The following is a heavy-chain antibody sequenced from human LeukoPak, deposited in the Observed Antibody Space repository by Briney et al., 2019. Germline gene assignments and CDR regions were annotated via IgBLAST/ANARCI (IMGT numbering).Heavy chain of an antibody. CDR1: GFTFSDYY. Sequence: GGSLRLSCAASGFTFSDYYMSWIRQAPGKGLEWVSYISSSGGTIYYADSVKGRFTISRDNAKNSLYLQMNSLRAEDTAVYYCAREGTVTTVRDWFDPWGQGTLVTVSP. V-gene: IGHV3-11*01. CDR2: ISSSGGTI. CDR3: AREGTVTTVRDWFDP. J-gene: IGHJ5*02. D-gene: IGHD4-17*01.